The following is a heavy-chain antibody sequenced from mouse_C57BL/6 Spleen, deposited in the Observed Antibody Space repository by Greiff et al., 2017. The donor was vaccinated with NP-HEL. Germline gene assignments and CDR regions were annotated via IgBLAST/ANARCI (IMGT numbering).Heavy chain of an antibody. Sequence: VQLQQSGPELVKPGASVKIPCKASGYTFTDYNMDWVKQSHGKSLEWIGDINPNNGGTIYNQKFKGKATLTVDKSSSTAYMELRSLTSEDTAVYYCARNPILRSYFDYWGQGTTLTVSS. J-gene: IGHJ2*01. CDR3: ARNPILRSYFDY. CDR2: INPNNGGT. D-gene: IGHD1-1*01. CDR1: GYTFTDYN. V-gene: IGHV1-18*01.